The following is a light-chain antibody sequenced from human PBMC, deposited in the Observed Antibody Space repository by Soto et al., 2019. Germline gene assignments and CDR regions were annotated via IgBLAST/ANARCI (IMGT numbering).Light chain of an antibody. J-gene: IGLJ1*01. V-gene: IGLV2-14*01. Sequence: QSALTQPASVSGSPGQSITISCTGTSSDVGGFNFVSWYQQPPGKAPKLMIYDVSHRPSGVSNRFSGSKSGNTASLTISGLQAEDVGDYYCSSYTTSSTIVFGTGTKLTVL. CDR3: SSYTTSSTIV. CDR2: DVS. CDR1: SSDVGGFNF.